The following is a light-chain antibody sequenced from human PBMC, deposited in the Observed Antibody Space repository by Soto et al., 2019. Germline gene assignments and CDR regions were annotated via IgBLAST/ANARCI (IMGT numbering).Light chain of an antibody. CDR3: SSYTSSSTLVV. CDR1: SSDVGGYNY. J-gene: IGLJ1*01. Sequence: QSALTQPASVSGSPGQSITISCTGTSSDVGGYNYVSWYQQHPGKAPKLMVYEVSNRPSGVSNRFSGSKSGNTASLTTSGLQAEDEADYCSSYTSSSTLVVFGTGTKVTVL. V-gene: IGLV2-14*01. CDR2: EVS.